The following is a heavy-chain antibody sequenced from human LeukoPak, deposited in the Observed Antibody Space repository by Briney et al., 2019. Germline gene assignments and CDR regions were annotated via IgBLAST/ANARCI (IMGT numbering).Heavy chain of an antibody. V-gene: IGHV3-21*01. CDR3: ARVGFNYDSSGYGYFDY. D-gene: IGHD3-22*01. Sequence: GGSLRLSCAASGFTFSSYSMNWVRQAPGKGLEWVSSICSSSSYIYYADSVKGRFTISRDNAKNSLYLQMNSLRAEDTAVYYCARVGFNYDSSGYGYFDYWGQGTLVTVSS. J-gene: IGHJ4*02. CDR2: ICSSSSYI. CDR1: GFTFSSYS.